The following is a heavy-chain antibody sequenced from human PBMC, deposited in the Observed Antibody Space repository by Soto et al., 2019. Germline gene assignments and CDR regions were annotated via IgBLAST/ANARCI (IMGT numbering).Heavy chain of an antibody. CDR1: GGSISSGVYY. CDR2: IYYSGST. D-gene: IGHD3-9*01. CDR3: DRSEPYYDILTGYPRGRYYYGMDV. Sequence: SETLSLTCTVSGGSISSGVYYWSWIRHHPGKGLEWIGYIYYSGSTYYNPSLKSRATISVDTSKNQFSLKLSSVTAADTAVYYCDRSEPYYDILTGYPRGRYYYGMDVWGPGYTVAV. V-gene: IGHV4-31*03. J-gene: IGHJ6*02.